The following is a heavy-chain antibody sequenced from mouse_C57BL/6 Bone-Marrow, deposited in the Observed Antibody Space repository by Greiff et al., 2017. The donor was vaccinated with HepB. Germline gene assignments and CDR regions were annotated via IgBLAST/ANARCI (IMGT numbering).Heavy chain of an antibody. CDR1: GYSFTGYY. CDR3: ASYYYGSSYPYYYAMDY. Sequence: EVQLQQSGPELVKPGASVKISCKAPGYSFTGYYMNWVKQSPEKSLEWIGEINPSTGGTNYKQKFKAKAKLTVDKATITAYIQLKSLTSEDSAVYYCASYYYGSSYPYYYAMDYWGQGTSVTGTS. J-gene: IGHJ4*01. V-gene: IGHV1-42*01. D-gene: IGHD1-1*01. CDR2: INPSTGGT.